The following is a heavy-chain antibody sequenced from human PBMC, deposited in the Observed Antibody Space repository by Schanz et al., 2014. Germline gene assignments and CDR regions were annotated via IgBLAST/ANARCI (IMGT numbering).Heavy chain of an antibody. V-gene: IGHV3-48*01. Sequence: EVQLVESGGGLVQPGRSLRLSCVASGLTFNNYGMHWVRQTPGKGLEWVSFISSSGTSIYYADSVKGRFTISRDNAKNSLYLQMNSLRAEDTAVYYCARSRGFDSIFDFWGRGTLVTVSS. J-gene: IGHJ4*02. CDR1: GLTFNNYG. CDR2: ISSSGTSI. D-gene: IGHD5-12*01. CDR3: ARSRGFDSIFDF.